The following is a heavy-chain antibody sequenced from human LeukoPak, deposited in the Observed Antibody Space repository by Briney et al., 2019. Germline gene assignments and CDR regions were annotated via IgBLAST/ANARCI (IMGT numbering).Heavy chain of an antibody. V-gene: IGHV1-2*02. CDR3: ASPSSGFYYYDSSGLDY. J-gene: IGHJ4*02. Sequence: GASVKVSCKASGYTFTGYYMHWVRQAPGQGLEWMGWINPNSGGTNYAQKFQGRVTMTRDTSISTAYMELSRLRSDDTAVYYCASPSSGFYYYDSSGLDYWGQGTLVTVSS. CDR1: GYTFTGYY. D-gene: IGHD3-22*01. CDR2: INPNSGGT.